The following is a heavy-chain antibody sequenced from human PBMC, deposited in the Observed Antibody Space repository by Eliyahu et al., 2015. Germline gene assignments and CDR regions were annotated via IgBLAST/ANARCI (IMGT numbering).Heavy chain of an antibody. CDR2: IVPLFGTA. D-gene: IGHD3-22*01. Sequence: QVHLVQSGAEVKRPGSSVRVSCKASGGPFGSYTISWVRQAPGQRFEGLGGIVPLFGTANYAQKFQGRVTITADEPTNTAYLELRSLRFEDTAIYYCALEGGSSGPRWFDPWGQGTLVIVSS. CDR3: ALEGGSSGPRWFDP. J-gene: IGHJ5*02. CDR1: GGPFGSYT. V-gene: IGHV1-69*01.